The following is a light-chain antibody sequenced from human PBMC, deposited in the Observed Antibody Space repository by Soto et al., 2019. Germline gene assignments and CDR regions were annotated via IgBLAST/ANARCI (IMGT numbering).Light chain of an antibody. CDR1: QSVPSNF. CDR3: HQYGSSPAT. J-gene: IGKJ1*01. CDR2: GAS. Sequence: IVLTHSPGTLSLSPGEGATLSPSASQSVPSNFLAWYQQKPGQAPRLLICGASSRATGIPDRFSASESGTDFTLTISRLEPEDYAVYYCHQYGSSPATFGQGTKVDI. V-gene: IGKV3-20*01.